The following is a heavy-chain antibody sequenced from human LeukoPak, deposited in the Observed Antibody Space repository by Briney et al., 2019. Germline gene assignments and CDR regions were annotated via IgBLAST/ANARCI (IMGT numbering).Heavy chain of an antibody. CDR2: ISYDGSNK. D-gene: IGHD3-22*01. V-gene: IGHV3-30*04. Sequence: GRSLRLSCAASGFTFSSYAMHWVRQAPGKGLEWVAVISYDGSNKYYADSVKGRFTISRDNSKNTLYLQMNSLRAEDTAVYYCARDNKYYYDSSGYYYVIDYFDYWGQGTLVTVSS. CDR3: ARDNKYYYDSSGYYYVIDYFDY. CDR1: GFTFSSYA. J-gene: IGHJ4*02.